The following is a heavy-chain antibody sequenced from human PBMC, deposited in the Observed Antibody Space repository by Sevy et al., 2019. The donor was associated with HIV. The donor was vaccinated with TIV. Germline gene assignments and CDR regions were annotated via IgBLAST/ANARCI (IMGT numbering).Heavy chain of an antibody. D-gene: IGHD1-26*01. CDR1: GGTFSSYA. V-gene: IGHV1-69*13. J-gene: IGHJ4*02. CDR2: IIPIFGTA. Sequence: ASVKVSCKASGGTFSSYAISWVRQAPGQGLEWMGGIIPIFGTANYAQKFQGRVTITADESTSTAYMELSSLRSEDTAVYYCARGESGSYQALAIYWGQGTLVTVSS. CDR3: ARGESGSYQALAIY.